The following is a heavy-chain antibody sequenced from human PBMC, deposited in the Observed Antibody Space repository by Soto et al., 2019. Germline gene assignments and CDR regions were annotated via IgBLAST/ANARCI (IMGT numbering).Heavy chain of an antibody. J-gene: IGHJ1*01. D-gene: IGHD1-26*01. CDR1: GFTFSNSW. CDR2: INRDGSEK. V-gene: IGHV3-7*01. Sequence: EVQLVESGGALVQPGGSLRLSCAVSGFTFSNSWMSSVRQTPGKGLEWVANINRDGSEKYYLDSVKGRFTISRDNARNSLYLQMNSLRAEDTAVYYCARELIVGPAEYFLDWGQGTLVSVSS. CDR3: ARELIVGPAEYFLD.